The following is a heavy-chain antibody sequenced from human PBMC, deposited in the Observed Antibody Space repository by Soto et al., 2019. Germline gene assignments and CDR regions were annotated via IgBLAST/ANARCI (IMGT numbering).Heavy chain of an antibody. CDR1: GGSISSYY. CDR2: IYYSGST. D-gene: IGHD3-10*01. CDR3: ARVWDGSDNWFDP. V-gene: IGHV4-59*01. J-gene: IGHJ5*02. Sequence: PLETLSLTCTVSGGSISSYYWSCIRQPPWKGLEWIGYIYYSGSTNYNPSLTSRVTISVDTSKNQFSLKLSSVTAADTAVYYCARVWDGSDNWFDPWGQGTLVTVSS.